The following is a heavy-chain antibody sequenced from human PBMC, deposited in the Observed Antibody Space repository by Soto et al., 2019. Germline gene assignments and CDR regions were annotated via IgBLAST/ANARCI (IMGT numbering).Heavy chain of an antibody. J-gene: IGHJ4*02. V-gene: IGHV4-59*08. CDR2: IYYTGTT. Sequence: QVQLQESGPGLVKPSETLSLTCTVSGGSISSYYWVWIRQPPGKGLQWIGYIYYTGTTSYNPYLNSRVTVSVDTSKNHFSLRLSSVTAADSAIYYCARLGGYFQAFDSWGQGTLVTVSS. CDR3: ARLGGYFQAFDS. CDR1: GGSISSYY. D-gene: IGHD3-22*01.